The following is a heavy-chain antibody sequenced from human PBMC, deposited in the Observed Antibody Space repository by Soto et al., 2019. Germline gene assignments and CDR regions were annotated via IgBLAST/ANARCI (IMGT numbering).Heavy chain of an antibody. J-gene: IGHJ6*02. CDR1: GVSISSGDYY. V-gene: IGHV4-30-4*01. CDR3: ARGSSSSGYSFYYYYGMDV. Sequence: QVQLQESGPGLVKPSQTLSLTCTVSGVSISSGDYYWSWIRQPPGKGLEWIGYINYNGSTNYNPSLKSRVTISVDTSTNQFSLKLSSVTAADTAVYYCARGSSSSGYSFYYYYGMDVWGQGTTVTVSS. D-gene: IGHD3-22*01. CDR2: INYNGST.